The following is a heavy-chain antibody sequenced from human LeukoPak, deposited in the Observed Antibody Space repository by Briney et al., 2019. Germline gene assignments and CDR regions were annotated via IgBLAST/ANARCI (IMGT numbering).Heavy chain of an antibody. CDR3: GKAVDRMGYHLDH. V-gene: IGHV3-30*18. J-gene: IGHJ4*02. Sequence: GRSLRLSCVASGFTFSNWGMHWVRQAPGKGLEWVAIMSNDGRETKYADSVKGRFTISRDNSKNTLYLQMNSLRDDDTAVYHCGKAVDRMGYHLDHWGQGTLVTVSS. D-gene: IGHD3-16*02. CDR2: MSNDGRET. CDR1: GFTFSNWG.